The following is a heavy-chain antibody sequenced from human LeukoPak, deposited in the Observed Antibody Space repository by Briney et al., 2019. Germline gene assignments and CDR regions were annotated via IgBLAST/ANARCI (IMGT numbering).Heavy chain of an antibody. CDR2: IKKDGSEE. CDR3: ARSNPDKNALDL. Sequence: GGSLRLSCAASGFTLNSYLMSWVRQAPGRGLEWVANIKKDGSEESYLDSVKGRFTVSRDNAKNSLFLQMNSLRGEDTAVYYCARSNPDKNALDLWGQGAMVTISS. D-gene: IGHD4-11*01. V-gene: IGHV3-7*01. J-gene: IGHJ3*01. CDR1: GFTLNSYL.